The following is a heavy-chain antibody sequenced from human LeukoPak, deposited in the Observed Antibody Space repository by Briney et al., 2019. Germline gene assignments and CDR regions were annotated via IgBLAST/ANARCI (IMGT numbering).Heavy chain of an antibody. Sequence: SETLSLTCAVSGRSISSPNWWTWVRHPPGKGLEWIGETYHSWSTNYNPSLKTRDTISVHKYKNEFSPNLTSETPAHTSIYHFAAKTGNYRSFDYWGQGPLVSVSS. J-gene: IGHJ4*02. CDR2: TYHSWST. V-gene: IGHV4-4*02. CDR1: GRSISSPNW. CDR3: AAKTGNYRSFDY. D-gene: IGHD1-1*01.